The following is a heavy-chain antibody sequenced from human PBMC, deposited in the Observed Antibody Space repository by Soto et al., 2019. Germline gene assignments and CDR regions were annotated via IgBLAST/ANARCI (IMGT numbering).Heavy chain of an antibody. D-gene: IGHD2-8*01. CDR2: LYSEDGT. CDR1: GLTIRGKTY. CDR3: ARVRRTQNGRGPFFDN. Sequence: DVQLVESGGGLIQPGGSLRLSCAASGLTIRGKTYMTWVRQAPGKGLEWLSALYSEDGTFYADSVKGRFTISRDNSKNTLNLQMNSLRAEDTAMYYCARVRRTQNGRGPFFDNWGQGTLVTVSS. J-gene: IGHJ4*02. V-gene: IGHV3-53*01.